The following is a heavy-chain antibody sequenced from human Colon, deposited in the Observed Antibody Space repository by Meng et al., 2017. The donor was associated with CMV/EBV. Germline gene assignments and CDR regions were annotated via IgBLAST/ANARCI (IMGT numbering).Heavy chain of an antibody. CDR1: GFTVSRYY. Sequence: SGFTVSRYYMSWVRQAPGKGLEWVLLIDSDGTTYYSDSVKGRFTISRDNSRNTVFLQMDSLRAEDTAVYYCVKGELQPYYYYGMDVWGQGTTVTVSS. V-gene: IGHV3-53*05. CDR2: IDSDGTT. J-gene: IGHJ6*02. D-gene: IGHD3-10*01. CDR3: VKGELQPYYYYGMDV.